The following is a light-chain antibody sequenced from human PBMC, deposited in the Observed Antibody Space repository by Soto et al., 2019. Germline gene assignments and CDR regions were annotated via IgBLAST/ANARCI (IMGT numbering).Light chain of an antibody. Sequence: EILLTQSPATLSLSPGERATLSCRASRSVSSYLAWYQQKPGQAPRLLIYDASNRATGIPARFSGSGSGTDFTLTISSLEPEDFEVYYCQQRSNWPITFGQGTRLEIK. J-gene: IGKJ5*01. V-gene: IGKV3-11*01. CDR3: QQRSNWPIT. CDR2: DAS. CDR1: RSVSSY.